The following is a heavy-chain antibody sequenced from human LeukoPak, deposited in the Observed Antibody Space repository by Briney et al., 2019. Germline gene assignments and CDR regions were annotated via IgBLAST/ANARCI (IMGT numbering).Heavy chain of an antibody. CDR2: ISSSGSTI. J-gene: IGHJ4*02. Sequence: GGSLRLSCAASGFTFSSFEMNWVRQAPGKGLEWVSYISSSGSTIYYADSVKGRFTISRDNAKNSLYLQMNSLRAEDTAIYYCARTDIFTGYSPFYWGQGTLVTVSS. CDR3: ARTDIFTGYSPFY. V-gene: IGHV3-48*03. CDR1: GFTFSSFE. D-gene: IGHD3-9*01.